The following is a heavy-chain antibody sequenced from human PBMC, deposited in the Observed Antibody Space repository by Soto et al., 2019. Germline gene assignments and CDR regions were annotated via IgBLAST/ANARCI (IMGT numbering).Heavy chain of an antibody. V-gene: IGHV5-51*01. D-gene: IGHD4-17*01. CDR2: IYPGDSDT. J-gene: IGHJ6*02. CDR1: GYTFTNYW. Sequence: PGEALKISCKGSGYTFTNYWIVWVRQIPGKGLEWMVIIYPGDSDTRYSPSFQGQVTISADRSISTAYLQWSSLKASDTGMYYCARYPTLTDYFFHGMDXWGQGTTVTVS. CDR3: ARYPTLTDYFFHGMDX.